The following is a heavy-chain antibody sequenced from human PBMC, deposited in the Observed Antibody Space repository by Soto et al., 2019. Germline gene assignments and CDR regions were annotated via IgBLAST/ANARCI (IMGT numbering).Heavy chain of an antibody. Sequence: PSETLSLTCSVPYGSISTFHWSWIRQSAGKGLEWIGRIHATESSNYNPSFKSRVTMSVDTSKNQFYLKVRSVAAADTAVYYCARDPHYGMDVWGRGTTVTVSS. V-gene: IGHV4-4*07. CDR2: IHATESS. CDR3: ARDPHYGMDV. J-gene: IGHJ6*02. CDR1: YGSISTFH.